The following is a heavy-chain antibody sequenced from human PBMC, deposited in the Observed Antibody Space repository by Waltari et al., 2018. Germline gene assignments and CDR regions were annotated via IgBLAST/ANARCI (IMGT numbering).Heavy chain of an antibody. D-gene: IGHD3-10*01. CDR3: ATNHYGTGKGWFDP. CDR1: GGSISSGGYY. Sequence: QVQLQESGPGLVKASETLSLTCTVSGGSISSGGYYWCWIRQHPGKGLEWIGDIYYTGRTDYNPTLKSRVSISVETSKNQFSLKLSSVTAADTAVYYCATNHYGTGKGWFDPWGQGTPVTVSS. J-gene: IGHJ5*02. CDR2: IYYTGRT. V-gene: IGHV4-31*03.